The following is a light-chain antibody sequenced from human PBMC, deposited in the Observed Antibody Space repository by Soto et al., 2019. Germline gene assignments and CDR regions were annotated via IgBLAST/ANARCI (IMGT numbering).Light chain of an antibody. V-gene: IGKV1-5*03. CDR3: QQYKAYWT. CDR1: QSISSW. CDR2: KAS. Sequence: DIQMTQSPSTLSASVGDRVTITCRASQSISSWLAWYQRKPGKAPKLLIYKASSLESGVPSRFSGSGSGTEFTLTISSLQPGDFATYYCQQYKAYWTFGQGTKVDIK. J-gene: IGKJ1*01.